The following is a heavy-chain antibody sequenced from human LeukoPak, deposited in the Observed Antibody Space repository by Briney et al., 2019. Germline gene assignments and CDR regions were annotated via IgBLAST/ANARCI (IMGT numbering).Heavy chain of an antibody. V-gene: IGHV5-51*01. CDR1: GYSFTSYW. D-gene: IGHD6-19*01. Sequence: GESLKISCKGSGYSFTSYWIVWVRQMPGKGREGMGSIYPGDSDTRYSPAFQGQVTISADKSISTAYLQWSSLKASDTAMYYCARAISSGWYNFDYWGQGTLVTVSS. CDR3: ARAISSGWYNFDY. J-gene: IGHJ4*02. CDR2: IYPGDSDT.